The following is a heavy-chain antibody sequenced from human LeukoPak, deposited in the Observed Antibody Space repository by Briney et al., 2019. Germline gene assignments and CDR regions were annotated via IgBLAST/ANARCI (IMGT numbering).Heavy chain of an antibody. V-gene: IGHV1-18*01. CDR3: ARHYDSSGYCPDY. Sequence: ASVKVSCKASGYTFTSYAISWVRQAPGQGLEWMGWISGYNGNINYAQKFKGRVTMTRETSTSTAYMELRSLRSGDTAAYYCARHYDSSGYCPDYWGQGTLVTVSS. J-gene: IGHJ4*02. D-gene: IGHD3-22*01. CDR1: GYTFTSYA. CDR2: ISGYNGNI.